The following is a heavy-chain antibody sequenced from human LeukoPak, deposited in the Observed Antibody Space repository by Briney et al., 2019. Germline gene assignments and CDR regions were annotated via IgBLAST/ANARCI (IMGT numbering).Heavy chain of an antibody. V-gene: IGHV3-23*01. CDR1: GFTFSSYA. J-gene: IGHJ4*02. D-gene: IGHD3-3*01. CDR3: AKGISYDY. CDR2: ISGSGGST. Sequence: SGGSLRLSCAASGFTFSSYAMSWVRQAPGKGLEWVSGISGSGGSTYYADSVKGRFTISRDNSKNTVYLQMNGLRAEDTAVYYCAKGISYDYWGQGTLVTVSS.